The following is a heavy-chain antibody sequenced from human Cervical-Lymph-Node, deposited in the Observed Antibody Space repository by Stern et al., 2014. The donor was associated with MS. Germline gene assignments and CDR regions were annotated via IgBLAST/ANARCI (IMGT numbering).Heavy chain of an antibody. D-gene: IGHD6-19*01. V-gene: IGHV4-34*01. CDR2: INHRGST. J-gene: IGHJ3*01. Sequence: QVQLQQWGAGLLKPSETLSLTCDVHGGSFSGYYWNWIRQSPGQGLEWIGEINHRGSTTYNPSLKSRVILSADMSKTRLSLNLTSVTAADTAVYFCARRPTRVAVPDAVSSTLRGGFDVWGQGTLVTVSS. CDR1: GGSFSGYY. CDR3: ARRPTRVAVPDAVSSTLRGGFDV.